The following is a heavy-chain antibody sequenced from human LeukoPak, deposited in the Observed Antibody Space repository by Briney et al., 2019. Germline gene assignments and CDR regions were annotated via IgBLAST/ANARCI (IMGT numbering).Heavy chain of an antibody. V-gene: IGHV4-31*03. CDR3: ARESGVTHYYYGMDV. Sequence: SETLSLTCTVSGGSISSGGYYWSWIRQHPGKGLEWIGYIYYSGSTYYNPSLKSRVTISVDTSKNQFSLKLSSVTAADTVVYYCARESGVTHYYYGMDVWGKGTTVTVSS. D-gene: IGHD2-21*02. CDR1: GGSISSGGYY. J-gene: IGHJ6*04. CDR2: IYYSGST.